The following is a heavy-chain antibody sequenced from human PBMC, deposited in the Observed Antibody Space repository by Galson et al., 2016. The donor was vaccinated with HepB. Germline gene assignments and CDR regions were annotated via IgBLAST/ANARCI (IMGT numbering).Heavy chain of an antibody. Sequence: SLRLSCAASGFSFSIYGMHWVRQAPGKGLEWAAVISYDGSNKYYADSVKGRFTISRDNSKNTLYLQMNSLKAEDTAVYYCAKDALAHYYFSSGNSVDYWGQGTLVTVSS. CDR1: GFSFSIYG. CDR3: AKDALAHYYFSSGNSVDY. J-gene: IGHJ4*02. CDR2: ISYDGSNK. V-gene: IGHV3-30*18. D-gene: IGHD3-10*01.